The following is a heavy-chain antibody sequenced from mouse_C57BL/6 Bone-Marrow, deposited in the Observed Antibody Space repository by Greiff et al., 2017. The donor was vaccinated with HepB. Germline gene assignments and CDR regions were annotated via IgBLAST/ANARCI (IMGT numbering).Heavy chain of an antibody. J-gene: IGHJ3*01. CDR2: INPGSGGT. CDR1: GYAFTNYL. Sequence: QVQLKESGAELVRPGTSVKVSCKASGYAFTNYLIEWVKQRPGQGLEWIGVINPGSGGTNYNEKFKGKATLTAAKSSSTAYMQLSSLTSEDSAVYFCARDLYHPIFFAYWGQGTLVTVSA. V-gene: IGHV1-54*01. CDR3: ARDLYHPIFFAY. D-gene: IGHD1-1*01.